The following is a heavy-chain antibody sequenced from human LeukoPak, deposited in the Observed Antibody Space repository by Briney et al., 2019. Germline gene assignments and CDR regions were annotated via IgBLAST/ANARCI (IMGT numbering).Heavy chain of an antibody. CDR3: ARRPRAVPAAPAY. Sequence: SETLSLTCTVSGGPISSSSYYWGWIRQPPGKGLEWMGSIYYSGSTYYNPSLKSQVTISVATPKNQFSLKLSSVTAADTAVYYCARRPRAVPAAPAYWGQGPLVTVSS. V-gene: IGHV4-39*01. CDR2: IYYSGST. D-gene: IGHD2-2*01. J-gene: IGHJ4*02. CDR1: GGPISSSSYY.